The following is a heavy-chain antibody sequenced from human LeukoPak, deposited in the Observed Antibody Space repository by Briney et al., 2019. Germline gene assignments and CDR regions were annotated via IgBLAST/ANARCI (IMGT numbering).Heavy chain of an antibody. J-gene: IGHJ4*02. CDR3: AKERACSSSSCSQFEY. CDR2: ISGSGGST. D-gene: IGHD2-15*01. V-gene: IGHV3-23*01. Sequence: GGSLRLSCAASGFTFSSYAMSWVRQAPGKGLEWVSTISGSGGSTYYADSVKGRFTISRDISKNTLYLQMNSLRAEDTAVYYCAKERACSSSSCSQFEYWGQGTLVTVSS. CDR1: GFTFSSYA.